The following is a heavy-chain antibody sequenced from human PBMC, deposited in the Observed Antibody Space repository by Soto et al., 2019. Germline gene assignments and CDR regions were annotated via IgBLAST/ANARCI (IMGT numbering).Heavy chain of an antibody. Sequence: SETLSLTXTVSGGSISSGDYYWSWIRQPPGKGLEWIGYIYYSGSTYYNPSLKSRVTISVDTSKNQFSLKLSSVTAADTAVYYCARGRQTWIQLLDYWGQGTLVTVSS. J-gene: IGHJ4*02. CDR2: IYYSGST. V-gene: IGHV4-30-4*01. CDR3: ARGRQTWIQLLDY. CDR1: GGSISSGDYY. D-gene: IGHD5-18*01.